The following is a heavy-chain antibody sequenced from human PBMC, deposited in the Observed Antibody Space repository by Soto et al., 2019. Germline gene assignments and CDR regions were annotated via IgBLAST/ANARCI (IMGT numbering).Heavy chain of an antibody. CDR3: ARDKGYSYGYGPFDY. CDR1: GGSISSYY. V-gene: IGHV4-59*01. CDR2: IYYSGST. J-gene: IGHJ4*02. Sequence: ETLSLTCTVSGGSISSYYWSWIRQPPGKGLEWIGYIYYSGSTNYNPSLKSRVTISVDTSKNQFSLKLSSVTAADTAVYYCARDKGYSYGYGPFDYWGQGTLVTVSS. D-gene: IGHD5-18*01.